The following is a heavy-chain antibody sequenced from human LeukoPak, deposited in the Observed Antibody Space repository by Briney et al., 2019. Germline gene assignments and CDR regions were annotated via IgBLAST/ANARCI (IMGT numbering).Heavy chain of an antibody. V-gene: IGHV4-38-2*01. Sequence: PSETLSLTCAVSGYSISSGYYWGWIRQPPGKGLEWIESIYHSGTTYYNPSLKSRVTISVDTSKNQFSLKLRSVTAADTAVYYCARHSGYDILTGYYPWYFDYWGQGTLVTVSS. CDR1: GYSISSGYY. CDR2: IYHSGTT. J-gene: IGHJ4*02. CDR3: ARHSGYDILTGYYPWYFDY. D-gene: IGHD3-9*01.